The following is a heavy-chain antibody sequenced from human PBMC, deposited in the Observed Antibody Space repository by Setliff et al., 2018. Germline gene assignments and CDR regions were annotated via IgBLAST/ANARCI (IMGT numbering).Heavy chain of an antibody. D-gene: IGHD4-17*01. J-gene: IGHJ4*02. CDR3: ARDGSRGYGDYLSDY. V-gene: IGHV3-7*01. Sequence: GGSLRLSCAASGFTFSSSAMAWVRQAPGKGLEWVANIKEDGSEKHYVDSVKGRFTISRDNAKNSLYLQMKSLRAEDTAVYYCARDGSRGYGDYLSDYWGQGTLVTVSS. CDR1: GFTFSSSA. CDR2: IKEDGSEK.